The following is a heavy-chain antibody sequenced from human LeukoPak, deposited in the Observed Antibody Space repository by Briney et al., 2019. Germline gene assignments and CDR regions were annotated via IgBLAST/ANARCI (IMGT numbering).Heavy chain of an antibody. CDR2: ISSXSTYK. J-gene: IGHJ4*02. CDR3: VREDILTGYFFFDY. V-gene: IGHV3-21*01. D-gene: IGHD3-9*01. CDR1: GFTISTYT. Sequence: GGSLRLSCAASGFTISTYTMXXVRQAPGXXXXXVSSISSXSTYKYYADTLKGRFTVSRDNAKNSLYLQMNSLRAEDTAVYYCVREDILTGYFFFDYWGQGTLVTVSS.